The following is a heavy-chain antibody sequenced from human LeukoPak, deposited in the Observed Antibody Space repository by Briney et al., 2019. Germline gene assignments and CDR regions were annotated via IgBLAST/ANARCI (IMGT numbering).Heavy chain of an antibody. Sequence: ASVTVSCKSSGYTFTSYGFSWVRQAPGQGLEWVGWISAYNGNTLYAQKFQGRVTMTYDTSTGTADMELRSLRSDDTAMYYCARALPSARYYDTGGVDPPNPHFDFWGQGTLVTVSS. CDR1: GYTFTSYG. CDR2: ISAYNGNT. D-gene: IGHD3-22*01. V-gene: IGHV1-18*01. J-gene: IGHJ4*02. CDR3: ARALPSARYYDTGGVDPPNPHFDF.